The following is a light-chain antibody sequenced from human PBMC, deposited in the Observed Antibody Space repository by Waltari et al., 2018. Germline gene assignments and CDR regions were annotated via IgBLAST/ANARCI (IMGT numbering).Light chain of an antibody. V-gene: IGLV2-23*02. Sequence: QSALTQPASGSGSPGQSITIPCTGTSMAAGDSKRVSWYQQHPGKAPKLMIYAVSKRPSGVSDRFSGSKSGDMASLTISGLQPEDEAEYFCSSYAGSSKGVFGGGTKVTVL. CDR2: AVS. CDR3: SSYAGSSKGV. J-gene: IGLJ2*01. CDR1: SMAAGDSKR.